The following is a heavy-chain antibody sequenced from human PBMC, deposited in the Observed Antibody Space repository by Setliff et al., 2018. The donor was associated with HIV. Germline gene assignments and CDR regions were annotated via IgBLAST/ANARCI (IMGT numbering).Heavy chain of an antibody. CDR3: ARTHSGYFPYYFDY. CDR2: IYHSGST. V-gene: IGHV4-4*02. D-gene: IGHD3-22*01. CDR1: GGSISSSNW. J-gene: IGHJ4*02. Sequence: PSETLSLTCAVSGGSISSSNWCSWVRQSPGKGLEWIGGIYHSGSTDYNPSLKSRVTISVDKSRNQFSLKLSSVTAADTAVYYCARTHSGYFPYYFDYWGQGTLVTV.